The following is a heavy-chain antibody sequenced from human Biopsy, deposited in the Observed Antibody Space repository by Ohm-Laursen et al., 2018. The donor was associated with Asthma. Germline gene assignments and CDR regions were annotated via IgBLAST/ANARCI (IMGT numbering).Heavy chain of an antibody. CDR2: IYYSGET. Sequence: TLSLTWTVSGASITTSPSYWSWLRLLPGKGLEWIGSIYYSGETFFNPSLKNPLFMSLDSSKNQFSLKMTSVTVANTAVYFCARNLPGYSYGPFEDWGQGTLVTVSS. D-gene: IGHD5-18*01. J-gene: IGHJ4*02. CDR3: ARNLPGYSYGPFED. V-gene: IGHV4-31*01. CDR1: GASITTSPSY.